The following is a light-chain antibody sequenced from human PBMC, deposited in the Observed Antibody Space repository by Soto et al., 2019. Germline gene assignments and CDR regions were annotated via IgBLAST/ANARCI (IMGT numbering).Light chain of an antibody. V-gene: IGLV2-14*01. J-gene: IGLJ2*01. CDR1: EVGAHRF. CDR2: EVI. Sequence: QSALTQPASVSGSPGQSITISCTGTEVGAHRFVSWYQQVPGTAPKLLIYEVIKRPSGISPRFSGSRAGNTASLTISGLQADAEADYFCSTYTSASTSFGGGTKLTVL. CDR3: STYTSASTS.